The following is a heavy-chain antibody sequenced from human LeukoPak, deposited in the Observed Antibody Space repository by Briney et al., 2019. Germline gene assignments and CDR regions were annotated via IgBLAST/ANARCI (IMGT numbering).Heavy chain of an antibody. CDR2: FDPEDGET. J-gene: IGHJ4*02. CDR3: ARDLKRGYSSGRYSWGTGSSNDY. D-gene: IGHD6-19*01. CDR1: GYTLTELS. V-gene: IGHV1-24*01. Sequence: ASVKVSCKVSGYTLTELSMHWVRQAPGKGLEWMGGFDPEDGETIYAQKLQGRVTMTTDTSTSTAYMELRSLRSDDTAVYYCARDLKRGYSSGRYSWGTGSSNDYWGQGTLVTVSS.